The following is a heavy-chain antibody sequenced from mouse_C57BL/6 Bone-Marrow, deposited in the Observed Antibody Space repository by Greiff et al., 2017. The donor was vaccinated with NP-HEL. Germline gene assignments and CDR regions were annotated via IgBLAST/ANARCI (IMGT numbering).Heavy chain of an antibody. Sequence: VQLQQSGAELVKPGASVKISCKASGYTFTDYYINWVKQRPGQGLEWIGKLGPGSGSTYYNEKFKGKATLTADKSSSTAYMQLSSLTSEDSAVYFCARGGYGSSPFAYWGQGTLVTVSA. D-gene: IGHD1-1*01. J-gene: IGHJ3*01. V-gene: IGHV1-77*01. CDR3: ARGGYGSSPFAY. CDR1: GYTFTDYY. CDR2: LGPGSGST.